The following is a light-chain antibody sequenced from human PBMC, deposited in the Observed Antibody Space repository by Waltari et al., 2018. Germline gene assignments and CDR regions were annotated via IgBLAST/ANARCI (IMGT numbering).Light chain of an antibody. V-gene: IGLV2-14*03. CDR1: SSDVGGYNY. CDR2: NVS. CDR3: SSYISSSTLEV. Sequence: QSALTQPASVSGSPGQSITISCTGTSSDVGGYNYVSWYQQHPGNVPNLMIFNVSTRPSGVFKRFSGSKSGNTASLTISGLQAEDEADYYCSSYISSSTLEVFGGGTRLTVL. J-gene: IGLJ3*02.